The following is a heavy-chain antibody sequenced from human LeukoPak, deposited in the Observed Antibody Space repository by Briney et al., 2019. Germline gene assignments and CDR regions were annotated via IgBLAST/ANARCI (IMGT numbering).Heavy chain of an antibody. CDR2: ISSSSATM. J-gene: IGHJ4*02. Sequence: GGSLRLSCAASGFTFSSSAMNWVRQAPGKGLEWLSYISSSSATMYYADSVEGRFTISRDNAKNSLYLQMNSLRAEDTAVYYCARSIFYSSSSDYWGQGTLVTVSS. D-gene: IGHD6-6*01. CDR1: GFTFSSSA. V-gene: IGHV3-48*04. CDR3: ARSIFYSSSSDY.